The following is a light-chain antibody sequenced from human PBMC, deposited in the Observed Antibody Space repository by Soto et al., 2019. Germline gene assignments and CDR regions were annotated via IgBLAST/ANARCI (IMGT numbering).Light chain of an antibody. CDR1: SSDVGSYNL. J-gene: IGLJ1*01. CDR2: EVN. V-gene: IGLV2-14*02. CDR3: SSYSISTAYL. Sequence: QSVLTQPASVSGSPGQSITISCTGTSSDVGSYNLVSWYQQHPGKAPKFMIYEVNKRPSGVSSRFSGSKSGNTASLTISGLQAEDEADYFCSSYSISTAYLFGTGTKLTVL.